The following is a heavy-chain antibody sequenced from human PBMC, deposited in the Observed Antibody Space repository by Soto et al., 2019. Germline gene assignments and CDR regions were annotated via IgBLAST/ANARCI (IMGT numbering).Heavy chain of an antibody. CDR3: ARGTAYYDFWRGYPSVAYYFDY. V-gene: IGHV4-30-2*01. Sequence: SETLSLTCAVSGGSISSGGYSWSWIRQPPGKGLEWIGYIYHSGSTYYNPSLKSRVTISVDRSKNQFSLKLSSVTAADTAVYYGARGTAYYDFWRGYPSVAYYFDYWGQGTLVTVSS. CDR1: GGSISSGGYS. CDR2: IYHSGST. D-gene: IGHD3-3*01. J-gene: IGHJ4*02.